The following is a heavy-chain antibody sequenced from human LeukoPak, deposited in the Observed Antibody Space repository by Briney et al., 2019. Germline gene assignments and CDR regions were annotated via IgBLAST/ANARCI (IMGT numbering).Heavy chain of an antibody. J-gene: IGHJ4*02. CDR3: ASSRLGESFDY. Sequence: GGSLRLSCAASGFTFSSYSMNWVRQAPGKGLEWVSSISSSTRYISYADSVEGRFTISRDNAKSSLYLQMNSLRAEDTAVYYCASSRLGESFDYWGQGTLVTVSS. D-gene: IGHD3-10*01. CDR1: GFTFSSYS. CDR2: ISSSTRYI. V-gene: IGHV3-21*01.